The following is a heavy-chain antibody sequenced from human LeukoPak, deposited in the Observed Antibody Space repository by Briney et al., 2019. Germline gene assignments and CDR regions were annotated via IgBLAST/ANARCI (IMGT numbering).Heavy chain of an antibody. Sequence: GGSLRLSCAASGFTFSSYEMNWVRQAPGKGLEWVSYISSSGSTIYYADSVKGRFTISRDNAKNSLYLQMNSLRAEDTAVYYCARALLRSVDYWGQGTLVTVSS. CDR3: ARALLRSVDY. D-gene: IGHD4-17*01. CDR1: GFTFSSYE. J-gene: IGHJ4*02. CDR2: ISSSGSTI. V-gene: IGHV3-48*03.